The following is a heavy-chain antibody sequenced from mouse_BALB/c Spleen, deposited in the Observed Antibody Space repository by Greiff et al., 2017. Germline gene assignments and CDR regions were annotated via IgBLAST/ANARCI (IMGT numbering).Heavy chain of an antibody. Sequence: EVQLQESGGGLVQPGGSRKLSCAASGFTFSSFGMHWVRQAPEKGLEWVAYISSGSSTIYYADTVKGRFTISRDNPKNTLFLQMTSLRSEDTAMYYCARDYDSSYWYFDVWGAGTTVTVSS. D-gene: IGHD1-1*01. CDR1: GFTFSSFG. CDR3: ARDYDSSYWYFDV. CDR2: ISSGSSTI. J-gene: IGHJ1*01. V-gene: IGHV5-17*02.